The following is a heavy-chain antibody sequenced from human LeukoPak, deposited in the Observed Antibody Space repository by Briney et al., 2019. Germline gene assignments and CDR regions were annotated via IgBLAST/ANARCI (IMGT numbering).Heavy chain of an antibody. CDR3: ARDSPPDY. CDR1: GFTFSSYS. CDR2: ISTSSSYI. Sequence: KAGGSLRLSCAAYGFTFSSYSMNWVRQAPGKGLEWVSFISTSSSYIYYADSVKGRFTISRDNAKNSLYLQMNSLRAEDTAVYSCARDSPPDYWGQGTLVTVSS. V-gene: IGHV3-21*01. J-gene: IGHJ4*02.